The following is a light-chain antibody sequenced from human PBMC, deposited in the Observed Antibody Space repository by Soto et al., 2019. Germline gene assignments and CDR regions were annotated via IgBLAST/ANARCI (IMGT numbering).Light chain of an antibody. CDR1: SGDIGSYNR. CDR3: SSYTNINTRACV. J-gene: IGLJ1*01. CDR2: EVT. V-gene: IGLV2-14*01. Sequence: QSALTQPASVSGSPGQSITISCTGTSGDIGSYNRVSWYQQHPGKAPKLIIYEVTDRPSGVSNRFSGSKFGNTASLTISGHQAEDEAEYYCSSYTNINTRACVFGTGTKVTVL.